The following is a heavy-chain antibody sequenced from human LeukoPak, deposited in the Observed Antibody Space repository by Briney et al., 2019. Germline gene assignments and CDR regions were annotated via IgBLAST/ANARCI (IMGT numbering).Heavy chain of an antibody. J-gene: IGHJ6*03. D-gene: IGHD3-10*01. Sequence: GGSLRLSCAASGFTFSSYGMHWVRQAPGKGLEWVAVIWYDGSNKYYADSVKGRFTISRDNSKNTLYLQMNSLRAEDTAVYYCAIAGTPVGYYYIDVWGKGTTVTVSS. CDR1: GFTFSSYG. CDR2: IWYDGSNK. CDR3: AIAGTPVGYYYIDV. V-gene: IGHV3-33*01.